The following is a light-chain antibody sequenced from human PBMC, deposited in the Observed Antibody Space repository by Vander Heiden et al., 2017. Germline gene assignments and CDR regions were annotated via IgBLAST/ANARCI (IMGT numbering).Light chain of an antibody. V-gene: IGLV1-44*01. CDR3: AVWDDSLNGWV. CDR2: SYN. Sequence: QSVLIQPPSASGTPGQRVTISCSGSSSNIEPNSVNWYQQLPGTAPKLLLHSYNQRPSRVPARFSRCQSGTSASLAIKGLQSAGEADYYCAVWDDSLNGWVFGRGTKLTVL. J-gene: IGLJ3*02. CDR1: SSNIEPNS.